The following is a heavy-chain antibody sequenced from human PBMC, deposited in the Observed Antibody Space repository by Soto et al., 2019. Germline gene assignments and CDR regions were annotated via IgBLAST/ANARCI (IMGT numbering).Heavy chain of an antibody. J-gene: IGHJ5*02. CDR3: PRDQREGTCSAP. D-gene: IGHD1-1*01. CDR1: GGSISSGGYS. CDR2: TYHSGST. Sequence: SETLSLTCAFSGGSISSGGYSWNWIRQPPGKGLERIGYTYHSGSTPNTPSRKGQATTSVDSPKNKFPLKLISIPPAPPPVYSCPRDQREGTCSAPWGPGTLVTVPP. V-gene: IGHV4-30-2*01.